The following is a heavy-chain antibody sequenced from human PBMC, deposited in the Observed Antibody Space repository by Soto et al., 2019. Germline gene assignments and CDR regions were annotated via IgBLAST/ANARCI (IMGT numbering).Heavy chain of an antibody. CDR1: GYIFTTYW. CDR2: IYPGDSDT. Sequence: GESVKISCEGSGYIFTTYWIAWVRQMPGKGLEWMGVIYPGDSDTTYSPSFQGHVTISADKAINTAYLHWSSLKASDTAIYYCVRRYGYSEFDHWGQGTLVTVSS. D-gene: IGHD5-18*01. CDR3: VRRYGYSEFDH. J-gene: IGHJ4*02. V-gene: IGHV5-51*01.